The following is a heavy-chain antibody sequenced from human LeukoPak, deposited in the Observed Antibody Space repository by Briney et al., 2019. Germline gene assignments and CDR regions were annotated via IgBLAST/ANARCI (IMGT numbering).Heavy chain of an antibody. V-gene: IGHV3-33*01. CDR2: IWYDGSNK. CDR3: ARDLAQQLGYNWFDP. CDR1: GFTFSSYG. Sequence: GRSLILSCAASGFTFSSYGMHWVRQAPGKGLEWVAVIWYDGSNKYYADSVKGRFTISRDNSKNTLYLQMNSLRAEDTAVYYCARDLAQQLGYNWFDPWGQGTLVTVSS. D-gene: IGHD6-13*01. J-gene: IGHJ5*02.